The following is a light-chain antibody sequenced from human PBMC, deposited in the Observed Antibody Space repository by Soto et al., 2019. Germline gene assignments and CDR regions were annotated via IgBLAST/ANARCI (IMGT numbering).Light chain of an antibody. Sequence: QSVLTQPPSVSAAPGQKVTISCSGSSSNVGNNYVSWYQQLPGTASKLLIYENNKRPSGIPDRFSGSKSGTSATLGITGLQTGDEADYYCGAWDSSLSAYVFGTGT. CDR3: GAWDSSLSAYV. J-gene: IGLJ1*01. CDR1: SSNVGNNY. CDR2: ENN. V-gene: IGLV1-51*02.